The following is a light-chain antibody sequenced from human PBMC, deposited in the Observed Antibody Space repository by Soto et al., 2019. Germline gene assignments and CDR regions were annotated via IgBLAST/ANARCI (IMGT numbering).Light chain of an antibody. CDR2: EVT. CDR3: CSLTTSHAYV. V-gene: IGLV2-14*01. Sequence: QSVLTQPASVSGSPGQSITVSCTGTRSDVGGYNFVSWYQQHPGKAPKLLIFEVTNRPSGVSDRFSGSKSGNTASLTISGLQAEDEADYYCCSLTTSHAYVFGSGTKVTVL. J-gene: IGLJ1*01. CDR1: RSDVGGYNF.